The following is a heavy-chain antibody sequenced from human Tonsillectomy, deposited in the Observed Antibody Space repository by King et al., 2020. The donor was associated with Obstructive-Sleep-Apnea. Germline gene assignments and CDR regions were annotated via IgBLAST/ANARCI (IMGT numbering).Heavy chain of an antibody. CDR1: GFTFSSYG. CDR2: ISYDGSKK. V-gene: IGHV3-30*18. J-gene: IGHJ4*02. Sequence: VQLVESGGGVVQPGRSLRLSCAASGFTFSSYGMQWVRQAPGKGLEWVAVISYDGSKKYYADSVKGRFTISRDNSKNTLHLQMNSLRAEDTAVYYCAKEGATKVATNFGHWGQGTLVTVSS. D-gene: IGHD4-17*01. CDR3: AKEGATKVATNFGH.